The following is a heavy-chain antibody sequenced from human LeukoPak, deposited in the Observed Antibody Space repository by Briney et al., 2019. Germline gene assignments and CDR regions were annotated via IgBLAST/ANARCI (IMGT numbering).Heavy chain of an antibody. CDR3: ARDFTLLGFSSGWFPDY. V-gene: IGHV1-18*01. D-gene: IGHD6-19*01. J-gene: IGHJ4*02. CDR1: GYTFISYG. CDR2: ISAYNGNT. Sequence: ASVKVSCKASGYTFISYGINWVRQAPGQGLEWMGWISAYNGNTNYAQKLQGRVTMTTDTSTSTAYLELRSLRSDDTAVYYCARDFTLLGFSSGWFPDYWGQGTLVTVSS.